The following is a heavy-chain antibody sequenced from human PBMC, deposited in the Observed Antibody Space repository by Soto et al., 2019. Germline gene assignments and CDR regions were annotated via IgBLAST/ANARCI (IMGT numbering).Heavy chain of an antibody. Sequence: GGSLRLSCAVSGXTFNTYAMSWVRQAPGRGLEWVSGVSASGESTYYADSVKGRFTISRDNSKNTLYLQMNSLRAADTAVYYCAKAAAAETTLNWFDPWGQGTLVTVSS. D-gene: IGHD6-25*01. CDR2: VSASGEST. CDR3: AKAAAAETTLNWFDP. V-gene: IGHV3-23*01. J-gene: IGHJ5*02. CDR1: GXTFNTYA.